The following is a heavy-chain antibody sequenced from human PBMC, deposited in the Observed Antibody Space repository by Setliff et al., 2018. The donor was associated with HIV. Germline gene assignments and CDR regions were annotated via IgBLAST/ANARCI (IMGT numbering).Heavy chain of an antibody. CDR2: IYSGGST. D-gene: IGHD3-22*01. Sequence: LRLSCAASGFTVSSNYMSWVRQAPGKGLEWVSIIYSGGSTYYADSVKGRFTISRDNSKNTVYLQMNSLRAEDTAVYYCARDRYYYDSSGYYSYYFDYWGQGTLVTVSS. J-gene: IGHJ4*02. CDR1: GFTVSSNY. V-gene: IGHV3-66*01. CDR3: ARDRYYYDSSGYYSYYFDY.